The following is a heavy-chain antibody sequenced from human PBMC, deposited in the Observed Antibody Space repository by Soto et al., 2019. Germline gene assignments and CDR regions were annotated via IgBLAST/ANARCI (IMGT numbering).Heavy chain of an antibody. CDR3: ARARYYYGSGSYSNWFDP. CDR1: GGSFSGYY. Sequence: QVQLQQWGAGLLKPSETLSLTCAVYGGSFSGYYWNWIRQPPGKGLEWIGEINHSGSTNYNPSLKSRVSISVDTARNQISLKLSSVTAADTAVYYGARARYYYGSGSYSNWFDPWGQGTLVTVSS. CDR2: INHSGST. D-gene: IGHD3-10*01. V-gene: IGHV4-34*01. J-gene: IGHJ5*02.